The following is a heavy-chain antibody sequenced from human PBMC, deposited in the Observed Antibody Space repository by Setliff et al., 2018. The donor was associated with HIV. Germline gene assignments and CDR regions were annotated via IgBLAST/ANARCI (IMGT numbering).Heavy chain of an antibody. CDR1: GFTFSSSW. Sequence: GSLRLSCAASGFTFSSSWMSWVRQAPGKGLEWVANIKEDGSATYYVDSVKGRFTISRDNANNLVYLQMNSLRVEDTAVYFCARWGSGSYERVFDYWGQGMLVTVS. CDR3: ARWGSGSYERVFDY. CDR2: IKEDGSAT. J-gene: IGHJ4*02. D-gene: IGHD1-26*01. V-gene: IGHV3-7*01.